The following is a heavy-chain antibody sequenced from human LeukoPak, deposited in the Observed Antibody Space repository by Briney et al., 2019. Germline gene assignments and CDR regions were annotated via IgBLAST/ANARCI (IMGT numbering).Heavy chain of an antibody. V-gene: IGHV3-23*01. J-gene: IGHJ5*02. CDR3: ARFGVSRLPFDP. Sequence: GGSLRLSCAASGFTFSSYAMSWVRQAPGKGLEWVSAISGSGGSTFYADSVKGRFTISRDNSKNTLYLQMNSLRVEDTAVYYCARFGVSRLPFDPWGQGTLVTVSS. D-gene: IGHD3-3*01. CDR1: GFTFSSYA. CDR2: ISGSGGST.